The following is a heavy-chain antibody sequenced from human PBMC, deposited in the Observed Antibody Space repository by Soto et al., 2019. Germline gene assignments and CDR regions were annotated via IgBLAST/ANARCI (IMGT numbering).Heavy chain of an antibody. CDR1: GFTLSSYG. J-gene: IGHJ5*02. CDR3: ARVDCSGGSCYMGFDP. V-gene: IGHV3-33*01. D-gene: IGHD2-15*01. CDR2: IWYDGSNK. Sequence: GGSLRLSCAASGFTLSSYGMHWVRQAPGKGLEWVAVIWYDGSNKYYADSVKGRFTISRDNSKNTLYLQMNSLRAEDTAVYYCARVDCSGGSCYMGFDPWGQGTLVTVSS.